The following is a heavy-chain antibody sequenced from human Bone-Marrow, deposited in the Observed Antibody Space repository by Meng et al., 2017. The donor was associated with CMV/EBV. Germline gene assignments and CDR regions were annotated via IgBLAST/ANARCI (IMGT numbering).Heavy chain of an antibody. V-gene: IGHV3-21*01. J-gene: IGHJ3*02. Sequence: GESLKISCAASGFTFSSYSMNWVRQAPGKGLEWVSSISSSSSYIYYADSMKGRFTISRDNAKNSLYLQMNSLRAEDTAVYYCARAGCGGDCYKVDAFDIWGQGTMVTVSS. CDR1: GFTFSSYS. CDR3: ARAGCGGDCYKVDAFDI. D-gene: IGHD2-21*01. CDR2: ISSSSSYI.